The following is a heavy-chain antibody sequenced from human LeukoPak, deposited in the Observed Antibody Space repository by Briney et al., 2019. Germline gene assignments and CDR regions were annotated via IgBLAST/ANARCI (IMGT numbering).Heavy chain of an antibody. Sequence: GGSLRLSCAASGFTISSYAMSWVRQAPGKGLEWVSVIYSGGSTYYADSVKGRFTISRDNSKNTLYLQMNSLRAEDTAVYYCARGRYDFWSGYYSVYFDYWGQGTLVTVSS. D-gene: IGHD3-3*01. CDR1: GFTISSYA. V-gene: IGHV3-53*01. J-gene: IGHJ4*02. CDR3: ARGRYDFWSGYYSVYFDY. CDR2: IYSGGST.